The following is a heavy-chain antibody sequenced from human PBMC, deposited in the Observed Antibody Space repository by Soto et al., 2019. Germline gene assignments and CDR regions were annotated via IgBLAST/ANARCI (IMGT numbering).Heavy chain of an antibody. D-gene: IGHD3-10*01. CDR2: ISSSSSYI. Sequence: EVQLVESGGGLVKPGGSLRLSCVASGFTFSTYSMNWVRQAPGKGLEWVSSISSSSSYIYYVDSVKGRFTISRDNAKNSLYLQMNSLRAEDTAVYYCAIGLREKTYWGQGTLVTVSS. J-gene: IGHJ4*02. V-gene: IGHV3-21*01. CDR1: GFTFSTYS. CDR3: AIGLREKTY.